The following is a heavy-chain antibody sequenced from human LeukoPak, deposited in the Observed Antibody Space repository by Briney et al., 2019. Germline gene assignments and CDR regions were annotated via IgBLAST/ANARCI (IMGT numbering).Heavy chain of an antibody. CDR2: IYYSGST. CDR3: ARLWATVTTFYVDFGWFDP. J-gene: IGHJ5*02. CDR1: GGSISSSSYY. Sequence: SETLSLTCTVSGGSISSSSYYWGWIRQPPGKGLEWIGSIYYSGSTYYNPSLKSRVTISVDTSKNQFSLKLSSVTAADTAVYYCARLWATVTTFYVDFGWFDPWGQGTLVTVSS. D-gene: IGHD4-17*01. V-gene: IGHV4-39*01.